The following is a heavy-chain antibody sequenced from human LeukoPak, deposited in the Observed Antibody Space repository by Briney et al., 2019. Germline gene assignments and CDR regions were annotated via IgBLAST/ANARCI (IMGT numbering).Heavy chain of an antibody. V-gene: IGHV3-23*01. CDR2: ITGGGGTT. CDR1: GLTFSSYG. J-gene: IGHJ4*02. Sequence: PGGSLRLSCEASGLTFSSYGRSWVRQAPGKGLQWVSAITGGGGTTYYADSVKGRFTISRDNSKNMLYLQMNSLRAEDTAVYYCAKMQGYFDYWGQGTLVPVSS. CDR3: AKMQGYFDY.